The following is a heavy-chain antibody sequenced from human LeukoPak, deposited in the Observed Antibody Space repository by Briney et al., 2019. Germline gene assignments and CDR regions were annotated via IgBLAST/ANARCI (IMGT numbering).Heavy chain of an antibody. J-gene: IGHJ4*02. CDR1: GGSISSSSYY. Sequence: SETLSLTCTVSGGSISSSSYYWGWIRQPPGKGLEWIGSIYYRGSTYYNPSLKSRLTISVDTSKNQFSLKLSSVTAADTAVYYCARTHRSSDNYWGQGTLVTVSS. CDR2: IYYRGST. D-gene: IGHD6-6*01. CDR3: ARTHRSSDNY. V-gene: IGHV4-39*01.